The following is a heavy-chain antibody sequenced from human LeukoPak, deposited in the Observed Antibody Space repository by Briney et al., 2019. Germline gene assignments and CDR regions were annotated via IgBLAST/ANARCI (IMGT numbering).Heavy chain of an antibody. CDR2: ISYTGST. CDR3: ARVLSSYYYDSSGYHYFDY. J-gene: IGHJ4*02. V-gene: IGHV4-59*11. CDR1: GGSITSRY. Sequence: ENLSLTCTVSGGSITSRYWSWIRQPPGKGLEWIGYISYTGSTNYIPSLKSRVTISVDTSKNQFSLRLTSVTAADTAVYYCARVLSSYYYDSSGYHYFDYWGQGTLVTVSS. D-gene: IGHD3-22*01.